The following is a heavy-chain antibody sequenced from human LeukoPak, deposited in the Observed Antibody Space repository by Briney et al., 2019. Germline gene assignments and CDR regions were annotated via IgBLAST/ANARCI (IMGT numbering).Heavy chain of an antibody. CDR2: IYYSGST. CDR3: ASLGDSSGYYFDY. V-gene: IGHV4-59*01. J-gene: IGHJ4*02. Sequence: SETLSLTCTVSGGSISSYYWSWIRQPPGKGLEWIGYIYYSGSTNYNPSLKSRVTISVDTSKNQFSLKLSSVTAADTAVYYCASLGDSSGYYFDYWGQGTLVTVSS. CDR1: GGSISSYY. D-gene: IGHD3-22*01.